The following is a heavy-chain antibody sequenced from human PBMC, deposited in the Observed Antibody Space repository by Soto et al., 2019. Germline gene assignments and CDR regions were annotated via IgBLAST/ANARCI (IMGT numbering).Heavy chain of an antibody. D-gene: IGHD3-3*01. CDR2: IYYSGST. V-gene: IGHV4-59*01. J-gene: IGHJ4*02. Sequence: PSETLSLTCTVSGGSISSYYWSWIRQPPGKGLEWIGYIYYSGSTNYNPSLKSRVTISVDTSKNQFSLKLSSVTAADTAVYYCARGNSGYYDFWSGYYNLDDWGQGSLVIVSS. CDR3: ARGNSGYYDFWSGYYNLDD. CDR1: GGSISSYY.